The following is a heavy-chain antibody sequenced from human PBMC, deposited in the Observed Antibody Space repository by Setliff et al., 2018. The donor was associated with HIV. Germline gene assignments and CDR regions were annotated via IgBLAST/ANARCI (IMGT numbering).Heavy chain of an antibody. CDR2: INSGGTDI. D-gene: IGHD2-15*01. Sequence: GGSLRLSCVASGFTFSSYAMDWVRQVPGKAPEWVSYINSGGTDIHYPDSVKGRFSISRDNSKNTLYLQMNSLRADDMAVYYCAKGVVVTTTYFQHWGQGTLVTVSS. CDR1: GFTFSSYA. J-gene: IGHJ1*01. CDR3: AKGVVVTTTYFQH. V-gene: IGHV3-NL1*01.